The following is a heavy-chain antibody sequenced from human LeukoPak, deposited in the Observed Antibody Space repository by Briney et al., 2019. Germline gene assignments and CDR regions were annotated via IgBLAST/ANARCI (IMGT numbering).Heavy chain of an antibody. Sequence: SETLSLTCTVSGGSISSYYWSWIRQPPGKGLEWIGYIYYSGSTNYNPSLKSRVTISVDTSKNQSSLKLSSVTAADTAVYYCARLSGYYGSGIDYWSQGTLVTVSS. J-gene: IGHJ4*02. D-gene: IGHD3-10*01. CDR1: GGSISSYY. CDR3: ARLSGYYGSGIDY. CDR2: IYYSGST. V-gene: IGHV4-59*01.